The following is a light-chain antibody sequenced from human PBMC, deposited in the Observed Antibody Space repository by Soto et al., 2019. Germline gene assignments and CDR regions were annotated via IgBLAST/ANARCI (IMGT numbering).Light chain of an antibody. CDR1: PSVSSS. V-gene: IGKV3-11*01. CDR3: QLRSDWHTALT. J-gene: IGKJ4*01. CDR2: DAS. Sequence: ESLLTQSPATLSLSPGERAILSCRASPSVSSSLAWYQQKPGQAPRLLIYDASNRATGIPPRFSGSGSGTGFTLTIRSLEPEDFAVYYCQLRSDWHTALTFGGGTKVEIK.